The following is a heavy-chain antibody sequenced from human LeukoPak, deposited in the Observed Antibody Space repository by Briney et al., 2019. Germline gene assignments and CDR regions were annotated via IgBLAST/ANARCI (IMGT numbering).Heavy chain of an antibody. V-gene: IGHV3-23*01. J-gene: IGHJ4*02. CDR2: ISGSGGTT. D-gene: IGHD6-6*01. Sequence: GGSLRLSCAASGFTFSSYSMNWVRQAPGKGLEWVSSISGSGGTTYYADSVKGRFTISRDNSKNTLYLQMNSLRAEDTAVYYCAKDPCRASSGLVDYWGQGTLVTVSS. CDR1: GFTFSSYS. CDR3: AKDPCRASSGLVDY.